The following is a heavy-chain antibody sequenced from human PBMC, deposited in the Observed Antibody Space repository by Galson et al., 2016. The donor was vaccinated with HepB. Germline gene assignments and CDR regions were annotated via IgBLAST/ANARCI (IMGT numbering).Heavy chain of an antibody. CDR1: GFTFSNYA. D-gene: IGHD3-3*01. Sequence: SLRLSCAASGFTFSNYAMRWVRQAPGKGLEWVSGISGTGGTPYYAVSVKGRFTISRDNSKNTLYLRMNSLRAEDTAVYYCAKGDDFWSGYYGGLWGQGTLVTVSS. CDR3: AKGDDFWSGYYGGL. J-gene: IGHJ4*02. CDR2: ISGTGGTP. V-gene: IGHV3-23*01.